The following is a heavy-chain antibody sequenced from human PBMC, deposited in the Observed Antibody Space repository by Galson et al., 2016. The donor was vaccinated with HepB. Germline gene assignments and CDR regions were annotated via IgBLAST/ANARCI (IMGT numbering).Heavy chain of an antibody. V-gene: IGHV1-2*02. CDR1: GYTFTGYY. CDR2: INPSSGVT. Sequence: SVKVSCKASGYTFTGYYVHWVRQAPGQGLDWVGWINPSSGVTNFARKFQGRVTMTSDTPISTAYTELSRLTSADTAVYFCARAGHSSPHFDFWGQGALGTVSS. J-gene: IGHJ4*02. D-gene: IGHD6-13*01. CDR3: ARAGHSSPHFDF.